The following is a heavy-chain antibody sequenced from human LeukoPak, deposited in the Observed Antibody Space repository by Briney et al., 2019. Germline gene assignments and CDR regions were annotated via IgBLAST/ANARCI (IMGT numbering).Heavy chain of an antibody. CDR3: ARVWSGTHTMDY. CDR1: GGSISSYY. J-gene: IGHJ4*02. CDR2: IYYSGST. V-gene: IGHV4-59*01. D-gene: IGHD3-10*01. Sequence: PSETLSLTCTVSGGSISSYYWSWIRQPPGKGLEWIGYIYYSGSTNYNPSLKSRVTISVDTSKNQFSLKLSSVTAADTAVYYCARVWSGTHTMDYWGQGTLLTVSS.